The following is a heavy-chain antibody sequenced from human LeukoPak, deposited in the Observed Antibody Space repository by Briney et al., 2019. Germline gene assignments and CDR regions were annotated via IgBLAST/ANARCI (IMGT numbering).Heavy chain of an antibody. CDR2: IYTSGST. CDR3: ARWASRGNYGDYYYFDY. Sequence: SETLSLTCTVSGGSISSYYWSWIRQPAGKGLEWIGRIYTSGSTNYNPSLKSRVTMSVDTSKNQFSLKLSSVTAADTAVYYCARWASRGNYGDYYYFDYWGQGTLVTVSS. D-gene: IGHD4-17*01. CDR1: GGSISSYY. V-gene: IGHV4-4*07. J-gene: IGHJ4*02.